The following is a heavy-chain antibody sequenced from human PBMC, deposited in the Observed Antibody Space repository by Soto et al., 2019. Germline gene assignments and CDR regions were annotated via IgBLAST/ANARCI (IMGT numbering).Heavy chain of an antibody. J-gene: IGHJ6*03. D-gene: IGHD3-9*01. Sequence: GGSLRLSCAASGFTVSGKYMSWVRQAPGKGLEWVSVLYSGGSTYYADSVKGRFTISRDNSKNRLYLQMNSLRAEDTAVYYCARGGDILDHYYFYMDVWGKGSTVTVSS. V-gene: IGHV3-66*01. CDR2: LYSGGST. CDR3: ARGGDILDHYYFYMDV. CDR1: GFTVSGKY.